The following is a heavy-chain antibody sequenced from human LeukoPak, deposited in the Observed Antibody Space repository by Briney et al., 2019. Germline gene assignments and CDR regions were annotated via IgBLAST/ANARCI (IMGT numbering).Heavy chain of an antibody. CDR1: GFTFDDYG. CDR2: INWNGGST. CDR3: ARGVYYYYYMDV. V-gene: IGHV3-20*04. J-gene: IGHJ6*03. Sequence: GGSLRLSCAASGFTFDDYGMSWVRQAPGKGLEWVSGINWNGGSTGYADSVKGRFTISRDNAKNSLYLQMNSLRAEDTAVYYCARGVYYYYYMDVWGKGTTVTVSS.